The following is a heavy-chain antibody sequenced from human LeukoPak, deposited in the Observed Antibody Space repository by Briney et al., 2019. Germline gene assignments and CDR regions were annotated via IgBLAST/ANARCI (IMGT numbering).Heavy chain of an antibody. CDR1: GYTFTSYG. CDR2: ISAYNGNT. Sequence: ASVKVSCKASGYTFTSYGISWVRQAPGQGLEWMGWISAYNGNTNYAQKLQGRVTMTTDTSTSTVYMELRSLRSDDTAVYYCARGSSLVVPAAIRALDIWGQGTMVTVSS. V-gene: IGHV1-18*01. D-gene: IGHD2-2*01. J-gene: IGHJ3*02. CDR3: ARGSSLVVPAAIRALDI.